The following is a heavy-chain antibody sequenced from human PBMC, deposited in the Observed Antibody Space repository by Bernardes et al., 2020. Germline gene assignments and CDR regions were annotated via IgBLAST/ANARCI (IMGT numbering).Heavy chain of an antibody. CDR3: ATSADNYVGFEY. Sequence: GGSLTLSCAASGFSLSSYCMHWVRQVPGKGLVWVSRINRDGSTTTYADSVKGRFTIFRDNTKKTLYLQMNSLRAEVTAVYCCATSADNYVGFEYWGQGTPVSVSS. V-gene: IGHV3-74*03. CDR1: GFSLSSYC. CDR2: INRDGSTT. D-gene: IGHD4-4*01. J-gene: IGHJ4*02.